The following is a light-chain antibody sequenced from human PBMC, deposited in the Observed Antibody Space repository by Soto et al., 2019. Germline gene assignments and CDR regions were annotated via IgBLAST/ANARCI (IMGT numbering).Light chain of an antibody. CDR1: QSISSY. CDR2: AAS. Sequence: DIQMTQSPSSLSASVGDRVTITCRASQSISSYLNWYQQKPGKAPKLLIYAASSLQSGVPSRFSGSGSGTDFTLTISSVQPEDFATYYCQQSNSTLYTFGQGTKLEIK. CDR3: QQSNSTLYT. V-gene: IGKV1-39*01. J-gene: IGKJ2*01.